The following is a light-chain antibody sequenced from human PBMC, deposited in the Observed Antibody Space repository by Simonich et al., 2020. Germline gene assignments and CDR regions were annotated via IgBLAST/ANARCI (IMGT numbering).Light chain of an antibody. CDR2: AVS. J-gene: IGLJ2*01. Sequence: QSALTQPVSVSGSPGQSITISCTGTSSDVGGYNYVSWYQQHPGKAPKLMIYAVSKRPSGVSNRLSGSKSGNTASLTISGLQAEDEADYYCSSYTSSSTVVFGGGTKLTVL. CDR1: SSDVGGYNY. CDR3: SSYTSSSTVV. V-gene: IGLV2-14*01.